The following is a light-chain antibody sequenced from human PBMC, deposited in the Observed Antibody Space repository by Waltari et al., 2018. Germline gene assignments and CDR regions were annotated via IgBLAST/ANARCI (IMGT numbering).Light chain of an antibody. J-gene: IGKJ5*01. CDR2: LGS. Sequence: DIVMTQSPLSLPVTPGEPASISCRSSQSLLHSNGYNYSDWYLQKPGQSPQLLIYLGSNRAAGVPDRCSGSGSGTDFTLKISRVEAEDVGVYYCMQALQTPPTFGQGTRLEIK. CDR1: QSLLHSNGYNY. CDR3: MQALQTPPT. V-gene: IGKV2-28*01.